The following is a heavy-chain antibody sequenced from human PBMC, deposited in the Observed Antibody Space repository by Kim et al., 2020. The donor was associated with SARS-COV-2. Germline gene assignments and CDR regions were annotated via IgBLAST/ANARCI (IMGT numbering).Heavy chain of an antibody. CDR1: GFNFNYYD. CDR3: AKRGGVFDFSSSSYIDY. CDR2: ISYEGSKK. Sequence: GGSLRLSCVVSGFNFNYYDMHWVRQAPGKGLEWVAGISYEGSKKFYADSLMGRFTISSDSSKNTLYLQMDSLTSEDTAIYYCAKRGGVFDFSSSSYIDY. V-gene: IGHV3-30*18. D-gene: IGHD3-3*01. J-gene: IGHJ4*01.